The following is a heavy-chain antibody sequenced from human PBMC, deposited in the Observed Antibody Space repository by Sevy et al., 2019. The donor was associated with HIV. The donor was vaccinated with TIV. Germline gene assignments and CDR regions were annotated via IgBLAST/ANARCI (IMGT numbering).Heavy chain of an antibody. V-gene: IGHV3-11*01. CDR1: GFTFSDYY. Sequence: GGSLRLSCAASGFTFSDYYMSWIRQAPGKGLEWVSYISSSGSTIYYADSVKGRFTISRDNAKNSLYLQMNSLRAEDTAVYYCASDLGYSSGWSPPYYFDYWGQGTLVTVSS. CDR3: ASDLGYSSGWSPPYYFDY. J-gene: IGHJ4*02. CDR2: ISSSGSTI. D-gene: IGHD6-19*01.